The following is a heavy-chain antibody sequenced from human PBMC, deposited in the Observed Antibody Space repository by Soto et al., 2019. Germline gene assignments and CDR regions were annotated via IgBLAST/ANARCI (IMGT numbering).Heavy chain of an antibody. V-gene: IGHV3-74*01. Sequence: PGGSLRLSCAASGFTFRTYWIHWVRQAPGKGLVWVSRVNGDGSSTNYADSVKGRFTISRDNARNTLSLQMNSLRAEDTAVYYCARDGIGATDFDYWGQGTLVTVSS. CDR2: VNGDGSST. J-gene: IGHJ4*02. D-gene: IGHD1-26*01. CDR3: ARDGIGATDFDY. CDR1: GFTFRTYW.